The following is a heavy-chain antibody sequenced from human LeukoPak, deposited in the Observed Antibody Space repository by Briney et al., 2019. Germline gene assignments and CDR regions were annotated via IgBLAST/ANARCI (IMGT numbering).Heavy chain of an antibody. J-gene: IGHJ5*02. CDR1: GGSFSGYY. Sequence: SSETLSLTCAVYGGSFSGYYWSWIRQPPGKGLEWIGEINHSGSTNYNPSLKSRVTISVDTSKNQFSLKLSSVTAADTAVYYCARKGWAVAGTSHWFDPWGREPWSPSPQ. CDR2: INHSGST. D-gene: IGHD6-19*01. CDR3: ARKGWAVAGTSHWFDP. V-gene: IGHV4-34*01.